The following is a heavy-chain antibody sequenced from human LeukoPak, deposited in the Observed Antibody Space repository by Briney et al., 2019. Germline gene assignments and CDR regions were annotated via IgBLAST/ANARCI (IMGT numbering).Heavy chain of an antibody. Sequence: SVKVSCKASGYTFTGYFMNWVRQAPGQGLEWMGRINPNNGGTNYAQNFQVRVTMTRDTSISTAYMELSSLRSEDTAVYYCARVGDGLNDAFDIWGQGTMVTVSS. J-gene: IGHJ3*02. V-gene: IGHV1-2*06. CDR2: INPNNGGT. D-gene: IGHD5-24*01. CDR1: GYTFTGYF. CDR3: ARVGDGLNDAFDI.